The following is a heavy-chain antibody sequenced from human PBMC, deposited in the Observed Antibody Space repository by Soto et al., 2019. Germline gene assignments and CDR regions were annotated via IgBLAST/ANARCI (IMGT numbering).Heavy chain of an antibody. CDR3: ARVLEVVVLGVDHYYYYGMDV. D-gene: IGHD2-15*01. CDR2: IIPIFETA. J-gene: IGHJ6*02. V-gene: IGHV1-69*13. Sequence: SVKVSCKTSGGTFSSFAISWVRQAPGQGLEWMGGIIPIFETANYAQKFQGRVTITADEITGTAYMELRSLRSEDTGVYYCARVLEVVVLGVDHYYYYGMDVWGPVTTVTVSS. CDR1: GGTFSSFA.